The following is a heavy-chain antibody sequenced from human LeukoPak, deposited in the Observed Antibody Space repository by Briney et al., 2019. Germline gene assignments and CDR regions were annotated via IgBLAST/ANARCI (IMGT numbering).Heavy chain of an antibody. V-gene: IGHV3-9*01. D-gene: IGHD1-26*01. J-gene: IGHJ6*02. CDR2: ISWNSGSI. CDR3: AKDIVEELQYYFGMDV. Sequence: PGGSLRLSCAASGFTFDDYAMHWVRQAPGKGLEWVSGISWNSGSIGYADSVKGRVTISRDNAKNSLYLQMNSLRAEDTALYYCAKDIVEELQYYFGMDVWGQGTTVTVSS. CDR1: GFTFDDYA.